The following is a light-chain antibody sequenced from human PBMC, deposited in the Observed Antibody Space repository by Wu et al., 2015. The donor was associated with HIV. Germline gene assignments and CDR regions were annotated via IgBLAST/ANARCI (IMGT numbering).Light chain of an antibody. CDR2: STS. CDR1: QSISSY. V-gene: IGKV1-39*01. Sequence: DIQMTQSPSSLSASVGDRVTITCRASQSISSYLNWYQQKPGKAPKLLMYSTSILQSGVPSRFSGSGSGTDFTLTISSLQPEDFATYYCQQSYTTPPWTFGQGTKVEIK. J-gene: IGKJ1*01. CDR3: QQSYTTPPWT.